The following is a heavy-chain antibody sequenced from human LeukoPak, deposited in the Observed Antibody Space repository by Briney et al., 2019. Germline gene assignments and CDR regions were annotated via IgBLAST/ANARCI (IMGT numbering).Heavy chain of an antibody. CDR3: ARDWASYYGSGRGEYGMDV. D-gene: IGHD3-10*01. CDR1: GGTFSSYA. CDR2: IIPIFGTA. V-gene: IGHV1-69*13. Sequence: SAKVSCKASGGTFSSYAISWVRQAPGQGLEWMGGIIPIFGTANYAQKFQGRVTITADESTSTAYMELSSLRSEDTAVYYCARDWASYYGSGRGEYGMDVWGQGTTVTVSS. J-gene: IGHJ6*02.